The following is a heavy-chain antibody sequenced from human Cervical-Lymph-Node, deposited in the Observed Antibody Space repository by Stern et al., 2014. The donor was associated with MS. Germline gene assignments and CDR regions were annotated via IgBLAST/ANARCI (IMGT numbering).Heavy chain of an antibody. CDR3: ARPDGTISRNGLAY. Sequence: QVQLVQSGAEVKKPGSSVKVSCKVSGGTFTSYRITWVRQAPGQGLEWTGGITPIFGTANYAQKFQERVTITADESTSTAYMELRSLRSEDTAVYFCARPDGTISRNGLAYWGQGTLVTVSS. CDR2: ITPIFGTA. CDR1: GGTFTSYR. J-gene: IGHJ4*02. D-gene: IGHD1-1*01. V-gene: IGHV1-69*01.